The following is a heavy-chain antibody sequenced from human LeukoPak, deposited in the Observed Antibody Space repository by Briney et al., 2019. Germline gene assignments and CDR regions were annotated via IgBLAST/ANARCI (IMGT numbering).Heavy chain of an antibody. CDR1: GYTFTVYY. D-gene: IGHD3-16*02. CDR2: INPNSGGT. CDR3: ARINPGYDYVWGSYRYGLGY. Sequence: ASVKVSCKASGYTFTVYYMHWVRQAPGQGLEWMGWINPNSGGTNYAQKFQGRVTMTRDTSISTAYMELSRLRSDDAAVYYCARINPGYDYVWGSYRYGLGYWGQGTLVTVSS. J-gene: IGHJ4*02. V-gene: IGHV1-2*02.